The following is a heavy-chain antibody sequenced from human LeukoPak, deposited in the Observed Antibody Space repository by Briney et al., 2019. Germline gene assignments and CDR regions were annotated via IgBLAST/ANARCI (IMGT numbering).Heavy chain of an antibody. CDR2: ISSSSTYI. Sequence: GGSLRLSCAPSGFTFSRYSLTWVRHAPGKGPETVSSISSSSTYIYYADSVKVRFTISIDNAKNSVYLQMNSLRAEDTAVYYCTRVTTDPLDCLGHGTLVTVSS. D-gene: IGHD4-17*01. CDR3: TRVTTDPLDC. J-gene: IGHJ4*01. V-gene: IGHV3-21*01. CDR1: GFTFSRYS.